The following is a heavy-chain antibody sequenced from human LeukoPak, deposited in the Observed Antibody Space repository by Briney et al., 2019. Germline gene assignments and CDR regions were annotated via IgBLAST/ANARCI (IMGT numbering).Heavy chain of an antibody. V-gene: IGHV4-38-2*02. J-gene: IGHJ6*03. CDR1: GGSISSGFY. CDR3: ARNNLHYYYMDV. CDR2: IYHTGST. Sequence: SETLSLTCTVSGGSISSGFYWGWIRQPPGKGLEWIGSIYHTGSTYSNPSLKSRVTISVDTSKNQFSLKLSSVTAADTAVCYCARNNLHYYYMDVWGKGTTVTVSS.